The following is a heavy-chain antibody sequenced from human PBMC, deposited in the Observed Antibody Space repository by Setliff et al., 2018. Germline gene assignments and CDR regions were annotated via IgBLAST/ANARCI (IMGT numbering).Heavy chain of an antibody. D-gene: IGHD6-19*01. CDR2: IYYSGST. Sequence: SETLSLTCTVSGGSISSSSYYWVWIRQPPGKGLEWIGSIYYSGSTYYNPSLKSRVTISIETSKNQCSLKLNSVTAADMAVYYCAREQWLDPPGYYYMDVWAKGTTVTVSS. V-gene: IGHV4-39*07. CDR3: AREQWLDPPGYYYMDV. CDR1: GGSISSSSYY. J-gene: IGHJ6*03.